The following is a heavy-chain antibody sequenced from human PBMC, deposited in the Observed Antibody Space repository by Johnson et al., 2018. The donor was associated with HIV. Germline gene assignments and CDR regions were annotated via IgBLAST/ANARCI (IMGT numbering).Heavy chain of an antibody. V-gene: IGHV3-30*04. Sequence: QVQLVESGGGVVQPGRSLRLSCAASGFTFSSYAMHWVRQAPGKGLEWVAVIWYDGSNKYYADSVKGRFTISRDNSKNTLYLQMNSLRAEDTAVYYCARDSGYEDHDGFDIWGQGTMVTVSS. D-gene: IGHD5-12*01. CDR2: IWYDGSNK. CDR3: ARDSGYEDHDGFDI. J-gene: IGHJ3*02. CDR1: GFTFSSYA.